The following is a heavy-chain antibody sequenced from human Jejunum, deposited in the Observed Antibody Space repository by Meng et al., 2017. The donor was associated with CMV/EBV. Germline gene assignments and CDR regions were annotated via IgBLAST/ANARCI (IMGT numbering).Heavy chain of an antibody. D-gene: IGHD2-15*01. V-gene: IGHV3-23*01. CDR1: AFTFSSYA. J-gene: IGHJ4*02. CDR2: ISGSGGDK. Sequence: SAFTFSSYAMNWVRQALGKGLEWVSSISGSGGDKFYADSVRGRFTISRDNSKNTVYLQMNGLGAEDTAVYYCTKGVSGPLYYFDHWGQGMLVTVSS. CDR3: TKGVSGPLYYFDH.